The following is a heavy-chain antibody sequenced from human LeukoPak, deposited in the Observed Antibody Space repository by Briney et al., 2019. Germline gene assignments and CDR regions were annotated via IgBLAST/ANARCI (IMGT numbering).Heavy chain of an antibody. Sequence: GGSLRLSCAASGFTFSFYWMSWVRQAPGKGLEWVANIKPDGSEKFYVDSVKGRFTISKDNAENSVYLEMNSLRDEDTAVYYCARGGSGYDYWGQGTLVTVSS. CDR1: GFTFSFYW. CDR3: ARGGSGYDY. CDR2: IKPDGSEK. V-gene: IGHV3-7*01. J-gene: IGHJ4*02. D-gene: IGHD5-12*01.